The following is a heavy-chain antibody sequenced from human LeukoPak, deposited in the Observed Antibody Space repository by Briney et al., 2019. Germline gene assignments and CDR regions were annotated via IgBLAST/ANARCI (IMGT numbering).Heavy chain of an antibody. Sequence: GGSLRLSCEASGFTFGSYAMYWVRQAPGKGLEWVAGIFGSGGSAHYADSAKGRFTISRDNSKNTVYLQINSLRAEDTAVYYCAGDTPPGGDYYFDYWGQGTLVIVSS. D-gene: IGHD3-16*01. CDR2: IFGSGGSA. J-gene: IGHJ4*02. CDR3: AGDTPPGGDYYFDY. V-gene: IGHV3-23*01. CDR1: GFTFGSYA.